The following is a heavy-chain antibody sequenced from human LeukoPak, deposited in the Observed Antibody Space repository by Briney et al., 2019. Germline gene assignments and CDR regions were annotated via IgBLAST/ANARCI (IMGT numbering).Heavy chain of an antibody. V-gene: IGHV3-23*01. CDR1: GFTFKTYA. CDR2: ISGSGDNT. Sequence: PGGSLSLSCAASGFTFKTYAMTWVRQAPGKGLEWVSGISGSGDNTYYADSDYGKGRFTIYRDNPKNTLYLQMNSLGAEDTAICYCTKCMTASGTCFFASWGQGTLVTVSS. J-gene: IGHJ4*02. D-gene: IGHD2-21*02. CDR3: TKCMTASGTCFFAS.